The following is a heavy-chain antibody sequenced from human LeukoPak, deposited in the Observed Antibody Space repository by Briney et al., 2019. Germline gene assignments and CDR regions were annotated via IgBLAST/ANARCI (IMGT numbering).Heavy chain of an antibody. V-gene: IGHV3-48*03. CDR1: GFTFSSYE. CDR3: ARDWGYYFDY. J-gene: IGHJ4*02. CDR2: ISSSNTM. D-gene: IGHD3-16*01. Sequence: PGGSLRLSCAASGFTFSSYEMNWVRQAPGKGLEWISYISSSNTMYYADSVKGRFTISRDNAKNSLYLQMNSLGVEDTAVYYCARDWGYYFDYWGQGTLVTVSS.